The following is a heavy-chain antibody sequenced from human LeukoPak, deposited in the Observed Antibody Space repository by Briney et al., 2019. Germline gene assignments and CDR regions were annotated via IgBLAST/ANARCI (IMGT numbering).Heavy chain of an antibody. CDR1: GFTFSSYG. CDR2: IWNDGSQK. V-gene: IGHV3-33*01. J-gene: IGHJ4*02. Sequence: PGGSLGLSCAASGFTFSSYGMHWVRQAPGKGLEWVAVIWNDGSQKYYADSVKGRFTISRDNSKNTLYLQMNSLRAEDTAVYYCARDKGPYYFDQWGQGTLLIVSS. CDR3: ARDKGPYYFDQ.